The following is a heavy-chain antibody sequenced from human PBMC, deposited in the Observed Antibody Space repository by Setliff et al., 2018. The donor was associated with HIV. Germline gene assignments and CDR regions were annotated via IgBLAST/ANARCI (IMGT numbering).Heavy chain of an antibody. CDR1: GDSISGYH. V-gene: IGHV4-4*07. CDR2: IYSSGST. CDR3: ARDKGGTYDGMYYYYYMDV. Sequence: SETLSLTCTVSGDSISGYHWNWVRQSAGKGLEWIGRIYSSGSTNYNPSLNSRVSISVDTSKNQFSLKLNSVTAADTAVYFCARDKGGTYDGMYYYYYMDVWGKGTTVTVSS. J-gene: IGHJ6*03. D-gene: IGHD1-26*01.